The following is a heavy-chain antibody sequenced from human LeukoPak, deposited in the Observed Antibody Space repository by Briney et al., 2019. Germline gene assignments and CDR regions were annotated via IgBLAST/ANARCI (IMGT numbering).Heavy chain of an antibody. CDR2: FDPDDGET. CDR3: ATSVQYCSGGSCPVSDDY. Sequence: ASVKVSCKVSGYTLTELSMHWVRQAPGKGLEWMGGFDPDDGETIYAQKFQGRVTMTEDTSTDTAYMELSSLRSEDTAVYYCATSVQYCSGGSCPVSDDYWGQGTLVTVSS. J-gene: IGHJ4*02. D-gene: IGHD2-15*01. V-gene: IGHV1-24*01. CDR1: GYTLTELS.